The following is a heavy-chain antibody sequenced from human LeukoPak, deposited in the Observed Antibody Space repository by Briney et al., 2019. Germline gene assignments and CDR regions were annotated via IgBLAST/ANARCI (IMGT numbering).Heavy chain of an antibody. CDR1: GFTFSTYA. CDR2: ISGSGGGT. Sequence: GDSLRLSCAASGFTFSTYAMSWVRQAPGKGLEWVSGISGSGGGTYYADSVKGRFTVSRDNSKNTLYLQMNSLRDEDTAVYYCAKEFGATTKAYWGQGTLVTVSS. CDR3: AKEFGATTKAY. V-gene: IGHV3-23*01. J-gene: IGHJ4*02. D-gene: IGHD1-7*01.